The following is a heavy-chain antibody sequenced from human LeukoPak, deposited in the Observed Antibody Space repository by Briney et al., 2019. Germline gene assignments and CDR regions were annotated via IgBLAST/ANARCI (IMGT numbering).Heavy chain of an antibody. CDR1: GYSISSGYY. CDR2: IYHSGST. J-gene: IGHJ4*02. V-gene: IGHV4-38-2*02. CDR3: ARVIDSSGPDY. D-gene: IGHD3-22*01. Sequence: SETLSLTCTVSGYSISSGYYWGWIRQPPGKGLEWIGSIYHSGSTYYNPSLKSRVTISVDTSKNQFSLKLSSVTAADTAVYYCARVIDSSGPDYWGQGTLVTVSS.